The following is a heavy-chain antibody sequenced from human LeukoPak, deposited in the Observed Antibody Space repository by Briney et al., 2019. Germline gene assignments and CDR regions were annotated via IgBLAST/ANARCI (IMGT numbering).Heavy chain of an antibody. CDR3: ARELNGAVANTIDDY. CDR1: AGTFSIYP. V-gene: IGHV1-69*13. D-gene: IGHD6-19*01. Sequence: GASVTVSFTSSAGTFSIYPISWVRQAPGQGLEWMGHITPIFGTTNYAHRFQGRVTISADESTSTAYMELSSLTSDDTAVYYCARELNGAVANTIDDYWGQGTLVTVSS. CDR2: ITPIFGTT. J-gene: IGHJ4*02.